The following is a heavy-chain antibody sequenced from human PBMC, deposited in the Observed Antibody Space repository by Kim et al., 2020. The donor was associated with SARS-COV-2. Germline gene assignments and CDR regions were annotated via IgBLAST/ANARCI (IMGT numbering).Heavy chain of an antibody. CDR3: ARPYYDILTGPYGGGMDV. D-gene: IGHD3-9*01. CDR1: GFTFSSYW. V-gene: IGHV3-74*01. CDR2: INSDGSST. J-gene: IGHJ6*02. Sequence: GGSLRLSCAASGFTFSSYWMHWVRQAPGKGLVWVSRINSDGSSTSYADSVKGRFTISRDNAKNTLYLQMNSLRAEDTAVYYWARPYYDILTGPYGGGMDVWGQGTTVTVSS.